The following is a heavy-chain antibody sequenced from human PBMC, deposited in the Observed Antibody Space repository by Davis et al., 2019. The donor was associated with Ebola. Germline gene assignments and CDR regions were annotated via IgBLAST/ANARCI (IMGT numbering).Heavy chain of an antibody. J-gene: IGHJ4*02. D-gene: IGHD5-24*01. Sequence: MPSETLSLTCVVYGGSFSGYYWSWIRQPPGKGLEWIGEINHSGSTNYNPSLKSRVTISVDTSKNQFSLKLSSVTAADTAVYYCARREMAIDYWGQGTLVTVSS. CDR1: GGSFSGYY. V-gene: IGHV4-34*01. CDR3: ARREMAIDY. CDR2: INHSGST.